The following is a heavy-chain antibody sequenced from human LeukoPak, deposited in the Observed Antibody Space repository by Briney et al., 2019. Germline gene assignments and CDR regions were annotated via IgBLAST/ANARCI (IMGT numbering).Heavy chain of an antibody. D-gene: IGHD5-18*01. CDR2: IYHSGST. Sequence: SETLSLTCSVSGYSISSGYYWGWVRQPPGKGLEWIGSIYHSGSTYYNPSLKSRVTISVDTSKNQFSLKLSSVTAADTAVYYCARVSSGDTAIWYWGQGTLVTVSS. CDR3: ARVSSGDTAIWY. V-gene: IGHV4-38-2*02. CDR1: GYSISSGYY. J-gene: IGHJ4*02.